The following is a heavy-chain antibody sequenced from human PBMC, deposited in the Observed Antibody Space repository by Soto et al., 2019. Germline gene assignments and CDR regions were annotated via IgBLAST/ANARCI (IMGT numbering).Heavy chain of an antibody. CDR2: IYYSGST. Sequence: QVQLQESGPGLVKPSETLSLTCTVSGGSISSYYWSWIRQPPGKGLEWIGYIYYSGSTNYNPSLKSRVTISVDTSKNQFSLELSSVTAADTAVYYCARGQRSDYYYYYYVDVWGKGTTVTVSS. CDR3: ARGQRSDYYYYYYVDV. J-gene: IGHJ6*03. V-gene: IGHV4-59*01. D-gene: IGHD1-1*01. CDR1: GGSISSYY.